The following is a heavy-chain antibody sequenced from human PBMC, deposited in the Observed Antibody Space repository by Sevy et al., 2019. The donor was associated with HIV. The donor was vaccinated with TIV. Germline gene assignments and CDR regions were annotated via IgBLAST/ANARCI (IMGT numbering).Heavy chain of an antibody. Sequence: GGSLRLSCAVSGFTFSRYAMHWVRQAPGKGLEWVAVMSYDGGSKYYEDSVKGRFTISRDNSKNTLFLHMNSLRAEDTDVYYCARIGMGQTYGTPPWYWGQGTLVTVSS. CDR2: MSYDGGSK. D-gene: IGHD3-10*01. CDR1: GFTFSRYA. V-gene: IGHV3-30-3*01. J-gene: IGHJ4*02. CDR3: ARIGMGQTYGTPPWY.